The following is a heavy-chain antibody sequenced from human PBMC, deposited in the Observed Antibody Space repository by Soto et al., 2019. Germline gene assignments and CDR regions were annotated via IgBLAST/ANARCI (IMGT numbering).Heavy chain of an antibody. CDR3: AKDRGVTTLHYYYGMDV. J-gene: IGHJ6*02. CDR1: GFTFSTYG. V-gene: IGHV3-30*18. Sequence: QVQLVESGGGVVQPGRSLRLSCAASGFTFSTYGMHWVRQAPGKGLEWVAVISYDGSRKYYADSVKGRFTISRDNSKNTLYVQVNSLRAEDTAVYYCAKDRGVTTLHYYYGMDVWGQGTTVTVSS. D-gene: IGHD4-17*01. CDR2: ISYDGSRK.